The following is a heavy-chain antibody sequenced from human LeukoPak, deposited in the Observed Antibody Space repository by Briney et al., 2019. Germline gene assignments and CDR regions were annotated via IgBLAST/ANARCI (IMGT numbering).Heavy chain of an antibody. V-gene: IGHV1-69*05. Sequence: ASVKVSCKASGGTFSSYAISWVRQAPGQGLEWMGGIIPIFGTANYAQKFQGRVTITTDESTSTAYMELSSLRSEDTAVYYCARAPNVWGSYYYKDVWGKGTTVTVSS. CDR1: GGTFSSYA. J-gene: IGHJ6*03. D-gene: IGHD3-16*01. CDR2: IIPIFGTA. CDR3: ARAPNVWGSYYYKDV.